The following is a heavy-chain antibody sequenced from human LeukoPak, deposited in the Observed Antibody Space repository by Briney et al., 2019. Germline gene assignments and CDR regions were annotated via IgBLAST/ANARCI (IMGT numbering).Heavy chain of an antibody. CDR1: GFTFSSYS. J-gene: IGHJ4*02. CDR2: ISSSSSYI. V-gene: IGHV3-21*01. CDR3: ARFGGEQQLVHFWLDY. Sequence: GGSLRLSCAASGFTFSSYSMNWVRQAPGKGLEWVSSISSSSSYIYYADSVKGRFTISRDNAKNSLYLQTNSLRAEDTAVYYCARFGGEQQLVHFWLDYWGQGTLVTVSS. D-gene: IGHD6-13*01.